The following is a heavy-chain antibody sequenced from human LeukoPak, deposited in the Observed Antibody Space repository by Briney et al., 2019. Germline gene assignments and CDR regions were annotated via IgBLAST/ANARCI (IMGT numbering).Heavy chain of an antibody. CDR3: ARAPNGSGSSYYFAG. D-gene: IGHD3-10*01. CDR2: INQDGNEK. CDR1: RFTFCTYW. Sequence: GGSLRLSCIASRFTFCTYWMSCLRPAPRKGPEWVAHINQDGNEKHYVDSVKSRFTISSDNAKNPLYLQMNNLRGEDTAVYYCARAPNGSGSSYYFAGWGQGTLVTLSS. J-gene: IGHJ4*02. V-gene: IGHV3-7*03.